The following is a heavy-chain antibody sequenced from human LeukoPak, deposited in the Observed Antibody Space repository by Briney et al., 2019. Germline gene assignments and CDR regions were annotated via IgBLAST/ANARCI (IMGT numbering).Heavy chain of an antibody. CDR1: GGSISSGGYY. Sequence: SQTLSLTCTVSGGSISSGGYYWSWIRQHPGKGLEWIGYISYSGSTSHNPSLKSRVTISVDRSKNQFSLKLSSVTAADTAVYYCARERPRRGMDVWGQGTTVTVSS. J-gene: IGHJ6*02. V-gene: IGHV4-31*03. CDR2: ISYSGST. CDR3: ARERPRRGMDV.